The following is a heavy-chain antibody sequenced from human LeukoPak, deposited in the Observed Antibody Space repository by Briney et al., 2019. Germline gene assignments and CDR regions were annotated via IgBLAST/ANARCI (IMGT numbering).Heavy chain of an antibody. CDR2: IYSGGST. V-gene: IGHV3-66*04. D-gene: IGHD5-18*01. J-gene: IGHJ4*02. Sequence: GGSLRLSCAASGFTVSSNYMSWVRQAPGKGLEWVSVIYSGGSTDYADSVKGRFTISRDDSKNTAYLQMNSLKTEDTAVYYCTRPSVDTAMAHDYWGQGTLVTVSS. CDR3: TRPSVDTAMAHDY. CDR1: GFTVSSNY.